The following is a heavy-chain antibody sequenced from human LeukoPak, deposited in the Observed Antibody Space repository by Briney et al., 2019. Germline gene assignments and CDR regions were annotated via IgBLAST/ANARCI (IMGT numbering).Heavy chain of an antibody. J-gene: IGHJ4*02. D-gene: IGHD3-9*01. V-gene: IGHV1-2*02. Sequence: ASVKVSCKASGYTFTGYYMHWVRQAPGQGLEWMGWINPNSGGTNYAQKFQGRVTMTRDTSISTAYMELSRLRSEDTAVYYCARDADWLEAYYFDYWGQGTLVTV. CDR3: ARDADWLEAYYFDY. CDR1: GYTFTGYY. CDR2: INPNSGGT.